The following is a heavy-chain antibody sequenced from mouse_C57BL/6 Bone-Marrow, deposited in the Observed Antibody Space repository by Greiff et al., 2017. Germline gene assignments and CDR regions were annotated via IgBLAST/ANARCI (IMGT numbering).Heavy chain of an antibody. J-gene: IGHJ2*01. CDR1: GYAFSSSW. CDR3: APLGRGY. V-gene: IGHV1-82*01. Sequence: QVQLQQSGPELVKPGASVKISCKASGYAFSSSWMNWVQQRPGKGLEWIGRIYPGDGDTNYNGKFKGKATLTADKSSSTAYMQLSSLTSEDSAVYFCAPLGRGYWGQGTTLTVAS. CDR2: IYPGDGDT. D-gene: IGHD4-1*01.